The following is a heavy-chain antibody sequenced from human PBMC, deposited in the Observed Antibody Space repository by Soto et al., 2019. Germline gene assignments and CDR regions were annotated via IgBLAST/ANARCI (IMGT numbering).Heavy chain of an antibody. D-gene: IGHD6-6*01. V-gene: IGHV3-49*03. CDR1: GFTFGDYA. CDR3: TSLGIAARYFDY. Sequence: GGSLRLSCTASGFTFGDYAMSWFRQAPGKGLEWVGFIRSKAYGGTTEYAASVKGRFTISRDDSKSIAYLQMNSLKTEDTAVYYCTSLGIAARYFDYWGQGTLVTVSS. CDR2: IRSKAYGGTT. J-gene: IGHJ4*02.